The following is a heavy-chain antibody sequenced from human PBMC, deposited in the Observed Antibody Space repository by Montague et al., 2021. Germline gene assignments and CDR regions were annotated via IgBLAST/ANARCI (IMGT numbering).Heavy chain of an antibody. J-gene: IGHJ4*02. Sequence: SETLSPTCTVSGDSINFYYWSWIRQPPGKGLEWIGYVYYTGTTNYNPSLKSRVTISVDTSRNQFFLNVNSVTAADTAVYYCARKGTDWDYWGQGTLVTVSS. CDR2: VYYTGTT. CDR1: GDSINFYY. CDR3: ARKGTDWDY. V-gene: IGHV4-59*01. D-gene: IGHD2-21*01.